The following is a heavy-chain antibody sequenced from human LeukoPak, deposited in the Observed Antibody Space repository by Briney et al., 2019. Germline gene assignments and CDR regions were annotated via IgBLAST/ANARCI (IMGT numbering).Heavy chain of an antibody. V-gene: IGHV3-33*01. CDR2: IWYDGSKK. J-gene: IGHJ4*02. CDR3: ARETPSADAAFDY. CDR1: GFTFSSYG. D-gene: IGHD2-15*01. Sequence: PGGSLRLSCAVSGFTFSSYGMHWVRQAPGKGLEWVAVIWYDGSKKYYADSVKGRFTIPRDNSKNTLDLQMNSLRAEDTAVYYCARETPSADAAFDYWGQGTLVTVSS.